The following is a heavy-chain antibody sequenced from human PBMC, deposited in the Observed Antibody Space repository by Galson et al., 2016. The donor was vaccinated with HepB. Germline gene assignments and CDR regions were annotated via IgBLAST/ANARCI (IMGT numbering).Heavy chain of an antibody. CDR1: GFTFSTYS. J-gene: IGHJ4*02. CDR2: ISASSIYK. CDR3: AVGWRELQSPFDY. D-gene: IGHD1-26*01. V-gene: IGHV3-21*01. Sequence: SLRLSCAASGFTFSTYSMNWVRQAPGKGLEWVSFISASSIYKDYADSVKGRFTIYRDSAKNSLSLQMNSLRAEDTAVYYCAVGWRELQSPFDYWGQGTQVTVSS.